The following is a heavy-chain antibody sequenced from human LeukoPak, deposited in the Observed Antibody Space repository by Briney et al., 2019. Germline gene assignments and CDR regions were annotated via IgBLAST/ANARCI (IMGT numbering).Heavy chain of an antibody. D-gene: IGHD5-18*01. Sequence: PGGSLRLSCAASGFTFSSYGMHWVRQAPGKGLEWVAVIWYDGSNKYYADSVKGRFTISRDNSKNTLYLQMNSLRAEDTAVYYCARDDGYSYGYGAFDIWGQGTMVTVSS. CDR2: IWYDGSNK. V-gene: IGHV3-33*01. CDR1: GFTFSSYG. J-gene: IGHJ3*02. CDR3: ARDDGYSYGYGAFDI.